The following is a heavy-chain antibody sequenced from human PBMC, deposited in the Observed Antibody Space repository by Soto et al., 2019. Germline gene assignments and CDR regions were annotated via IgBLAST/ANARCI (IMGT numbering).Heavy chain of an antibody. Sequence: QVQLVQSGAEVKKPGASVKVSCKASGYTFTTYEINWVRQVPGQGLEWMGWMSPSSGNTGYVDQFRGRVTMTSNTSMTTAYMELRSLRSEDTAVYYCAGVGGQLFGDHGMDVWGQGTTVTVSS. CDR2: MSPSSGNT. D-gene: IGHD3-10*01. V-gene: IGHV1-8*01. CDR1: GYTFTTYE. J-gene: IGHJ6*02. CDR3: AGVGGQLFGDHGMDV.